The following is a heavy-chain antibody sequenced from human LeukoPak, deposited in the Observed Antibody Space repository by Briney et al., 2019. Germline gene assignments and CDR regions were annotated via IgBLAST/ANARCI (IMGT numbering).Heavy chain of an antibody. V-gene: IGHV1-69*05. J-gene: IGHJ2*01. Sequence: SVKVSCKASGGTFSSYAISWVRQAPGQGLEWMGGIIPIFGTANYAQKFQGRVTITTDESTSTAYMELSSLRSEDTAVYYCASQSPPIVVVPARGPYWYFDLWGRGTLVTVSS. CDR1: GGTFSSYA. D-gene: IGHD2-2*01. CDR2: IIPIFGTA. CDR3: ASQSPPIVVVPARGPYWYFDL.